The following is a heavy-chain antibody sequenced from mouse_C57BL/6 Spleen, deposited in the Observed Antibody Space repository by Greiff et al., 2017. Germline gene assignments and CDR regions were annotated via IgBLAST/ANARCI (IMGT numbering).Heavy chain of an antibody. D-gene: IGHD4-1*01. CDR1: GFTFSSYT. J-gene: IGHJ1*03. V-gene: IGHV5-9*01. CDR2: ISGGGGNT. CDR3: ARQVGRGWYFDV. Sequence: EVHLVESGGGLVKPGGSLKLSCAASGFTFSSYTMSWVRQTPEKRLEWVATISGGGGNTYYPDSVKGRFTISRDNAKNTLYLQMSSLRSEDTALYYCARQVGRGWYFDVWGTGTTVTVSS.